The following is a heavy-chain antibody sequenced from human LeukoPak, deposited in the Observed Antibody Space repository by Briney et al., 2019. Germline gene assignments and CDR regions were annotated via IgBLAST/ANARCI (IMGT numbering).Heavy chain of an antibody. V-gene: IGHV1-8*01. J-gene: IGHJ6*02. D-gene: IGHD3-22*01. CDR3: ARDLRGDYYDSSGSPFYGMDV. Sequence: ASVKVSCKASGYTFTSYDINWVRQATGQGLEWMGWMNPNSGNTGYAQKFQGRVTMTRNTSISTAYMELSSLRSEDTAVYYCARDLRGDYYDSSGSPFYGMDVWGQGTTVTVSS. CDR2: MNPNSGNT. CDR1: GYTFTSYD.